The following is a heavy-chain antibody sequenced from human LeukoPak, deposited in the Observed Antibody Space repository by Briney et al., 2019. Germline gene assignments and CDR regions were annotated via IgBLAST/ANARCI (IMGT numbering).Heavy chain of an antibody. Sequence: GGSLRLSCAASGFTFSSYAMHWVRQAPGKGLEWVAVISYDGSNKYYADSVKGRFTISRDNSKNTLYLQMNSLRAEDTAVYYCAKVGTMGRGWYFDLWGRGTLVTVSS. CDR2: ISYDGSNK. V-gene: IGHV3-30-3*01. CDR3: AKVGTMGRGWYFDL. D-gene: IGHD3-10*01. J-gene: IGHJ2*01. CDR1: GFTFSSYA.